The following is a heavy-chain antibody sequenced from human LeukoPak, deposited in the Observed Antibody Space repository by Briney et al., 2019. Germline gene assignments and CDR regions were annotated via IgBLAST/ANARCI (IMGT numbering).Heavy chain of an antibody. CDR1: GYSFTSYW. V-gene: IGHV1-18*04. CDR2: IGTYSGET. J-gene: IGHJ1*01. D-gene: IGHD3-22*01. Sequence: GESLKISCKGSGYSFTSYWIGWVRQAPGQGLEWMGWIGTYSGETRYAQSLQGRVTMTTDTSTSTAYMELRSLRSDDTAVYYCARMAPYDSSGYHKYFKNWGQGTLVTVSS. CDR3: ARMAPYDSSGYHKYFKN.